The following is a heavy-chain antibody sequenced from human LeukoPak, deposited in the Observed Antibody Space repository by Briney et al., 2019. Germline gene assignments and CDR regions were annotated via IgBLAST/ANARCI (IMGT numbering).Heavy chain of an antibody. J-gene: IGHJ4*02. V-gene: IGHV4-34*01. CDR3: ARRIYTYYYDSSGYYFDY. CDR1: GGSFSGYY. CDR2: INHSGST. D-gene: IGHD3-22*01. Sequence: SETLSLTCAVYGGSFSGYYWSWIRRPPGKGLEWIGEINHSGSTNYNPSLKSRVTISVDTSKNQFSLKLSSVTAADTAVYYCARRIYTYYYDSSGYYFDYWGQGTLVTVSS.